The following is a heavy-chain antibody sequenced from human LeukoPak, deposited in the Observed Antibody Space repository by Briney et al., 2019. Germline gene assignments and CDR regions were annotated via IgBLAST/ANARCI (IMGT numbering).Heavy chain of an antibody. D-gene: IGHD3-22*01. J-gene: IGHJ4*02. CDR3: ARVTPYYYDSSGYYSYYFDY. V-gene: IGHV4-59*08. CDR2: IYYSGST. CDR1: GGSISSYY. Sequence: SETLSLTCTVSGGSISSYYWSWIRQPPGKGLEWIGYIYYSGSTNYNPSLKSRVTISVDTSKNQFSLKLSSVTAADTAVYYCARVTPYYYDSSGYYSYYFDYWGQGTLVTVSS.